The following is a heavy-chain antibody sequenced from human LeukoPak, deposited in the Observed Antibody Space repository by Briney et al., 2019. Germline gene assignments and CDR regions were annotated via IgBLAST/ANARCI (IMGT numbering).Heavy chain of an antibody. CDR2: IYYSGST. CDR1: GGSISSSSYY. J-gene: IGHJ4*02. D-gene: IGHD3-10*01. Sequence: SETLSLTCIVSGGSISSSSYYWGWIRQPPGKGLEWIGSIYYSGSTYYNPSLKSRVTISVDTSKNQFSLKLSSVTAADTAVYYCARQILWFGNYDYWGQGTLVAVSS. CDR3: ARQILWFGNYDY. V-gene: IGHV4-39*01.